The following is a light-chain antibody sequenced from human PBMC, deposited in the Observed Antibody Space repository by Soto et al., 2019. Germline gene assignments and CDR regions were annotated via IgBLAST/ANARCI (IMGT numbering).Light chain of an antibody. CDR3: SSYTSSSTRV. CDR1: SSDVGGYDF. J-gene: IGLJ1*01. V-gene: IGLV2-14*01. Sequence: QSVLTQPASVSGSPGQSITISCTGTSSDVGGYDFVSWFQHHPGKVPKLVIYEVNNRPSGVSYRFSGSKSGNTASLTISDLQAEDEADYYCSSYTSSSTRVFGTGTKLTVL. CDR2: EVN.